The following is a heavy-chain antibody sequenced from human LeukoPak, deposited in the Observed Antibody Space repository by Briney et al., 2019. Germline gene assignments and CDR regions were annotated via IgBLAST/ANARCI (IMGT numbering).Heavy chain of an antibody. D-gene: IGHD5/OR15-5a*01. V-gene: IGHV5-51*01. Sequence: GESLKISCKASGYSFTNYWIAWVRQKPGKGLEWMGIMHPGESEINYSPSFEGQVTISADTSIRTAYLEWYSLKASDSAIYYCAKTIASLGSGARYFDPWGQGTMITVSS. CDR1: GYSFTNYW. CDR3: AKTIASLGSGARYFDP. CDR2: MHPGESEI. J-gene: IGHJ5*02.